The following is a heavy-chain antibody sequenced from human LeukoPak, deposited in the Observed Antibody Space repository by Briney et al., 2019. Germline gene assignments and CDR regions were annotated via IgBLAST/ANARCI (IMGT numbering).Heavy chain of an antibody. CDR3: ARVTCSGGSCYVGLGIDY. CDR2: IWYDGSKE. CDR1: GFTFSHYG. Sequence: GGSLRLSCAASGFTFSHYGMHWVRQAPGKGLEWEAIIWYDGSKEYYEDSVKGRFTISRDNSKNTLYLQMNSLRAEGTAVYYCARVTCSGGSCYVGLGIDYWGQGTLVTVSS. J-gene: IGHJ4*02. D-gene: IGHD2-15*01. V-gene: IGHV3-33*01.